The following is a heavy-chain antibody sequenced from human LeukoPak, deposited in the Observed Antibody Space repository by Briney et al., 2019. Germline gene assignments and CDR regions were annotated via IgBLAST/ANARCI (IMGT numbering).Heavy chain of an antibody. V-gene: IGHV4-39*01. D-gene: IGHD3-10*01. Sequence: SETLSPTCIVSGGSISSSTYYWGWIRQPPGKGLEWIVSINYSGSIYYNPSLKSRVIISVDTSKNQFSLKLSSVTAADTAVYFCARRLGGSGTYYFDYWGQGTLVTVSS. CDR3: ARRLGGSGTYYFDY. J-gene: IGHJ4*02. CDR2: INYSGSI. CDR1: GGSISSSTYY.